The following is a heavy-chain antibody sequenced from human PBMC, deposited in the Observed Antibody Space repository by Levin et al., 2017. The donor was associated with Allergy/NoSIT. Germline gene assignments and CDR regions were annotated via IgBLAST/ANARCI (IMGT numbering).Heavy chain of an antibody. J-gene: IGHJ5*02. Sequence: LGESLKISCKGSGYSFANYWIAWVRQMSGRRLEWMGIIYPGDSDTRYSPSFQGQVTISADKSISTAYLQWSSLKASDSAMYYCARTKYYDFWSGNNWFDPWGQGTLVTVSS. D-gene: IGHD3-3*01. CDR3: ARTKYYDFWSGNNWFDP. CDR2: IYPGDSDT. V-gene: IGHV5-51*01. CDR1: GYSFANYW.